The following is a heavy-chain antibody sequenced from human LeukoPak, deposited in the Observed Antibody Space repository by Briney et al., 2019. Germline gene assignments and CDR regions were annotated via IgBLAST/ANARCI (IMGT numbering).Heavy chain of an antibody. Sequence: GGSLRLSCAASGFTFSSYAIHWVRQAPGKGLEWVAVISYDGSNKYYGDSVKGRFTVSRDNSKNSLYLQMNSLRAEDTAVYYCARSSGLVDYWGQGTLVTVSS. CDR1: GFTFSSYA. CDR2: ISYDGSNK. D-gene: IGHD3-22*01. CDR3: ARSSGLVDY. J-gene: IGHJ4*02. V-gene: IGHV3-30*03.